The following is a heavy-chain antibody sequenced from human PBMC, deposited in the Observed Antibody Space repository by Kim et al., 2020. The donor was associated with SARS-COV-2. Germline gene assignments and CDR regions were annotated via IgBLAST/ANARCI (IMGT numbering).Heavy chain of an antibody. D-gene: IGHD2-2*01. CDR3: ARDTFYCSSTSCYSDYYYGMDV. Sequence: SVKVSCKASGGTFSSYAISWVRQAPGQGLEWMGGIIPIFGTANYAQKFQGRVTITADESTSTAYMELSSLRTEDTAVYYCARDTFYCSSTSCYSDYYYGMDVWGQGTTVTVSS. CDR2: IIPIFGTA. J-gene: IGHJ6*02. CDR1: GGTFSSYA. V-gene: IGHV1-69*13.